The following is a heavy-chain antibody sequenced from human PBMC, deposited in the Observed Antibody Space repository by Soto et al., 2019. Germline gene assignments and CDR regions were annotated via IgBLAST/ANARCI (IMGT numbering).Heavy chain of an antibody. CDR2: ISYSGIT. J-gene: IGHJ5*02. CDR3: ASEVEDLGTRFDP. D-gene: IGHD1-1*01. Sequence: QVQLQESGPGLVKPSQTLSLTCTVSGGSISSVCCYWNWIRQHPGMDLEWVGYISYSGITHHNPSLKIRLFISVPTSKPQYSLKLNSVTAADTAVYYCASEVEDLGTRFDPWGQGTLVTVSS. CDR1: GGSISSVCCY. V-gene: IGHV4-31*03.